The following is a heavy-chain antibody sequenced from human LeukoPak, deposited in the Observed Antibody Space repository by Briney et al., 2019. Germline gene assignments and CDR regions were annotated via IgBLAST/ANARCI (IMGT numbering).Heavy chain of an antibody. CDR2: IYPGDSNT. CDR3: VRRGIEVAGIDY. V-gene: IGHV5-51*01. Sequence: GESLKISCKGSGYRFTSYWIGWVRQMPGKGLEWMGIIYPGDSNTRYSPSFQGQVTISADESISTAYLQWGSLRASDTAMYYCVRRGIEVAGIDYWGQGTLVTVSS. D-gene: IGHD6-19*01. CDR1: GYRFTSYW. J-gene: IGHJ4*02.